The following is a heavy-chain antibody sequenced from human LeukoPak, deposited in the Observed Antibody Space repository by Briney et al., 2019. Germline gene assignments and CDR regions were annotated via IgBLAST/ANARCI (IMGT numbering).Heavy chain of an antibody. CDR1: GYTFITYG. CDR3: ARVAGVGYNYFDS. D-gene: IGHD5-24*01. V-gene: IGHV1-18*01. Sequence: GASVNVSCKASGYTFITYGITWVRQAPGQGLEWMGWITPYNGDTNYAQNLQDRVTMTTDTSTSTAYMELRSLRSDDTAVYFCARVAGVGYNYFDSWGQGTLVTVSS. J-gene: IGHJ4*02. CDR2: ITPYNGDT.